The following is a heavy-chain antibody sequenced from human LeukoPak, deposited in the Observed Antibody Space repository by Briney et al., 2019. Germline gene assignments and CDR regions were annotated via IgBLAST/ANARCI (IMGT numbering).Heavy chain of an antibody. V-gene: IGHV1-8*01. D-gene: IGHD3-10*01. Sequence: AASVKVSCKASGYTFTSYDFNWVRQATGQGLEWMGWMNPNSGNTGYAQKFQGRVTMTRNTSISTAYMELSSLRSEDTAVYYCARGSPLVRGVRGATFDYWGQGTLVTVSS. CDR3: ARGSPLVRGVRGATFDY. CDR2: MNPNSGNT. CDR1: GYTFTSYD. J-gene: IGHJ4*02.